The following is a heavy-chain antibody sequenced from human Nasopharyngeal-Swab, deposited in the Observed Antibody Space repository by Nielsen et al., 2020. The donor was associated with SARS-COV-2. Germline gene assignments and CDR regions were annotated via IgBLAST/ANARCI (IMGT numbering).Heavy chain of an antibody. Sequence: SLKISCAASGFTFDDYAMHWVRQAPGKGLEWVSDISWNSGSIGYADSVKGRFTISRDNAKNSLYLQMNSLRAEDTALYYCAAYGSGSYYTLWGQGTLVTVSS. D-gene: IGHD3-10*01. J-gene: IGHJ4*02. CDR2: ISWNSGSI. V-gene: IGHV3-9*01. CDR3: AAYGSGSYYTL. CDR1: GFTFDDYA.